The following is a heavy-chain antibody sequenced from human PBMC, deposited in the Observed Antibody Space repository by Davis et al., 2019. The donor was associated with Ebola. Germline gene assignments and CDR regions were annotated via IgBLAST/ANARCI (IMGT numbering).Heavy chain of an antibody. J-gene: IGHJ4*02. CDR1: GGTFSSYA. D-gene: IGHD6-19*01. CDR2: ISAYNGNT. V-gene: IGHV1-18*01. Sequence: ASVKVSCKASGGTFSSYAISWVRQAPGQGLEWMGWISAYNGNTNYAQKLQGRVTMTTDTSTSTAYMELRSLRSDDTAVYYCARDPVAGPFDYWGQGTLVTVFS. CDR3: ARDPVAGPFDY.